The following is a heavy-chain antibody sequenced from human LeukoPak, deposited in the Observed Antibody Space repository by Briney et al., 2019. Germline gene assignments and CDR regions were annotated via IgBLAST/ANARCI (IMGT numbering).Heavy chain of an antibody. Sequence: SETLSLTCAVYGGSFSGYYWSWIRQPPGKGLEWIGEITHSGSTNYNPSLKSRVTISVDTSKNQISLKLSSVTAADTAVYYCARGYCSGGSCYPHYYYYYMDVWGKGTTVTVSS. J-gene: IGHJ6*03. CDR3: ARGYCSGGSCYPHYYYYYMDV. CDR1: GGSFSGYY. D-gene: IGHD2-15*01. CDR2: ITHSGST. V-gene: IGHV4-34*01.